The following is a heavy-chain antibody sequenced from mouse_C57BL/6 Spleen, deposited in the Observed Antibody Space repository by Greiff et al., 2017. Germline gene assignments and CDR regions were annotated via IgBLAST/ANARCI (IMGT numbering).Heavy chain of an antibody. CDR1: GFTFSSYA. D-gene: IGHD1-1*01. Sequence: EVKLMESGEGLVKPGGSLKLSCAASGFTFSSYAMSWVRQTPEKRLEWVAYISSGGDYIYYADTVKGRFTISRDNARNTLYLQMSSLKSEDTAMYYCTRADYYGSSRYAMDYWGQGTSVTVSS. CDR3: TRADYYGSSRYAMDY. J-gene: IGHJ4*01. CDR2: ISSGGDYI. V-gene: IGHV5-9-1*02.